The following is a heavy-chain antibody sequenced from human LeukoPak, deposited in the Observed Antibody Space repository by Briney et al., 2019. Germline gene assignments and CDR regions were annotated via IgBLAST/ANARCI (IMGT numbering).Heavy chain of an antibody. V-gene: IGHV3-23*01. D-gene: IGHD5/OR15-5a*01. Sequence: HTGGSLRLSCAASGFTFSSYAMSWVRQAPGKGLEWVSAISGSGGSTYYADSVKGRFTISRDNSKNTPYLQMNSLRAEDTAVYYCAKDVSGSRGYWGQGTLVTVSS. CDR2: ISGSGGST. J-gene: IGHJ4*02. CDR3: AKDVSGSRGY. CDR1: GFTFSSYA.